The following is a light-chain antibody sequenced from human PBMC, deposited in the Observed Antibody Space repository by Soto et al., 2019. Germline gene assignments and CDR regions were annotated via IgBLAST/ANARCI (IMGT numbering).Light chain of an antibody. CDR1: QSITFNY. CDR3: QQYLTSPFT. Sequence: EIVLTQSPGTLSLSPGERATLSCRASQSITFNYLAWYQHKPGQAPRVLIYGASNRVGGIPDRFSGRGSGTDFTLTISRLEPEDFAVDYCQQYLTSPFTFGQGTNLEMK. CDR2: GAS. V-gene: IGKV3-20*01. J-gene: IGKJ2*01.